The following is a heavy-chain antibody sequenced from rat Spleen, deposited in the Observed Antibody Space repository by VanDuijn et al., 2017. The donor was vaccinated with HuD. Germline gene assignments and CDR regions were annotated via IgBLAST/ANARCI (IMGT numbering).Heavy chain of an antibody. J-gene: IGHJ4*01. CDR1: GYSITSSYR. CDR2: INSAGST. CDR3: ARSAILRIVRDVMDA. D-gene: IGHD1-6*01. Sequence: VQLQESGPGLVKPSQSLSLTCSVTGYSITSSYRWNWIRKFPGNKLEWMGYINSAGSTNYNPSLKSRISITRDTSKNQLFLQVNSVTTEDTATYYCARSAILRIVRDVMDAWGQGTSVTVSS. V-gene: IGHV3-3*01.